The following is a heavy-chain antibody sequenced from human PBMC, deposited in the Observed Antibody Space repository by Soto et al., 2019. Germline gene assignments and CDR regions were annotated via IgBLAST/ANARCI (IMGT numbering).Heavy chain of an antibody. Sequence: GGSLRLSCAGSGFAFANAWMSWVRQAPGKGLEWVGRIKSRTDGGTTDFAAPVKGRFSISRDDSKKMVFLQMDSLKTEDTAVYYCTTELGSTSYGFDYCGQGALVTVYS. CDR2: IKSRTDGGTT. J-gene: IGHJ4*02. D-gene: IGHD5-18*01. V-gene: IGHV3-15*01. CDR3: TTELGSTSYGFDY. CDR1: GFAFANAW.